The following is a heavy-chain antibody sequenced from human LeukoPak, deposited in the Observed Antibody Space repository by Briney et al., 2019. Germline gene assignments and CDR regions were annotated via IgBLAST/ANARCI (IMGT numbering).Heavy chain of an antibody. V-gene: IGHV1-2*02. CDR3: ARVRDNACDY. D-gene: IGHD1-1*01. CDR2: IRGDTGDT. CDR1: GYTFTGYY. J-gene: IGHJ4*02. Sequence: ASVKVSCKASGYTFTGYYMHWVRQAPGQGLEWMGWIRGDTGDTDSPQKFKGRVTMTRDTATNTAYMQLSRLTYDDTAMYFCARVRDNACDYWGQGTLATVSS.